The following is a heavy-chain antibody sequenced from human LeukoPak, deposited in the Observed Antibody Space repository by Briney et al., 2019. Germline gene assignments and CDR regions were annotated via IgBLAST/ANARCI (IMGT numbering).Heavy chain of an antibody. CDR1: GPSIISDTYF. Sequence: SETLSLTCTVSGPSIISDTYFWTWIRQPPGEGLECIAIINYSATTYYNPSLRSRVTISVDTSKNQVSLKLSSVTAADTAIYYCARHVAHYDWFDPWGQGTLVTVSS. D-gene: IGHD4-17*01. CDR2: INYSATT. CDR3: ARHVAHYDWFDP. J-gene: IGHJ5*02. V-gene: IGHV4-39*01.